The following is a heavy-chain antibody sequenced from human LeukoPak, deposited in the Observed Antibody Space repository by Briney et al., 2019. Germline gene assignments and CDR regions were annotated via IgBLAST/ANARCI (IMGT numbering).Heavy chain of an antibody. CDR2: INHSGST. CDR3: ARRKVGTTFYYYYYMDV. D-gene: IGHD2/OR15-2a*01. J-gene: IGHJ6*03. Sequence: SETLSLTCAVYGGSFNDYYWTWIRQPPGKGLEWIGEINHSGSTNYNPSLKSRVTISVDTSKNQFSLKLTSVTAADTAVYYCARRKVGTTFYYYYYMDVWGKGTTVTVSS. V-gene: IGHV4-34*01. CDR1: GGSFNDYY.